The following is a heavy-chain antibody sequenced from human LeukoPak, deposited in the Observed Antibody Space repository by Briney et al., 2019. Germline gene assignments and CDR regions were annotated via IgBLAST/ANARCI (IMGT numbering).Heavy chain of an antibody. Sequence: PSETLSLTCAVYGGSFSGYYWSWIRQPPGKGLEWIGEINHSGSTNYNPSLKSRVTISVDTSKNQFPLKLSSVTAADTAVYYCARERISSSWPFSVPVGIDYWGQGTLVTVSS. J-gene: IGHJ4*02. CDR3: ARERISSSWPFSVPVGIDY. CDR2: INHSGST. CDR1: GGSFSGYY. D-gene: IGHD6-13*01. V-gene: IGHV4-34*01.